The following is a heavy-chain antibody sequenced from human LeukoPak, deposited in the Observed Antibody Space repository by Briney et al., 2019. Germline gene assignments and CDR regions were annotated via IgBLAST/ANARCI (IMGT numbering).Heavy chain of an antibody. V-gene: IGHV3-21*01. J-gene: IGHJ6*02. Sequence: GGSLRLSCAASGFTFSSYSMNWVRQAPGKGLEWVSSISSSSSYIHYADSVKGRFTISRDNAKNSLYLQMNSLRAEDTAVYYCARVFYGSGSSTPYGMDVWGQGTTVTVSS. CDR1: GFTFSSYS. CDR2: ISSSSSYI. CDR3: ARVFYGSGSSTPYGMDV. D-gene: IGHD3-10*01.